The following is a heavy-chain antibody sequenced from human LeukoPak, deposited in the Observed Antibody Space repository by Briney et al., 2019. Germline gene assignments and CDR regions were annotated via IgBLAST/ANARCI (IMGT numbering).Heavy chain of an antibody. CDR3: ARDGDP. J-gene: IGHJ5*02. Sequence: GASVKDSCKDSGYTFTSYYMHWVRQAPGQGLEWMGIINHSGGSTSYAQKLQGRVTMTRDTSTSTVYMELSNLRSEDAAVYFCARDGDPWGQGTLVTVSS. V-gene: IGHV1-46*01. CDR2: INHSGGST. CDR1: GYTFTSYY.